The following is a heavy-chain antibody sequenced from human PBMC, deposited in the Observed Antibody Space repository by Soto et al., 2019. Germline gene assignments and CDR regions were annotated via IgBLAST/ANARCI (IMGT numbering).Heavy chain of an antibody. J-gene: IGHJ4*02. CDR3: AKDRIGYCSSTSCYRPTSFDY. Sequence: GGSLRLSCAASGFTFSSYAMSWVRQAPGKGLEWVSAISGSGGSTYYADSVKGRFTISRDNSKNTLYLQMNSLRAEDTAVYYCAKDRIGYCSSTSCYRPTSFDYWGQGTLVTVSS. D-gene: IGHD2-2*01. CDR1: GFTFSSYA. CDR2: ISGSGGST. V-gene: IGHV3-23*01.